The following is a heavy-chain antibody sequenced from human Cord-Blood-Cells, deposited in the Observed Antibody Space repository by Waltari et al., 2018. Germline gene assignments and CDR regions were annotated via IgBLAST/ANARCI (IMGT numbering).Heavy chain of an antibody. J-gene: IGHJ4*02. Sequence: QVQLVESGGGVVQPGRSLRLSCAASGFTFSSYAMHWVRRAPGKGLGWVEVIPYDGSNKYYAESVKGRFTISRDNSKNTLYLQMNSLRAEDTAVYYCARGDTAMAPFDYWGQGTLVTVSS. CDR1: GFTFSSYA. V-gene: IGHV3-30*04. D-gene: IGHD5-18*01. CDR3: ARGDTAMAPFDY. CDR2: IPYDGSNK.